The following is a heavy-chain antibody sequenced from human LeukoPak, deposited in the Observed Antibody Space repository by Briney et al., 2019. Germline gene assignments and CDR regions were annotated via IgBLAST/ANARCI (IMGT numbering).Heavy chain of an antibody. CDR1: GFTFDDYA. CDR2: ISSSSSYI. V-gene: IGHV3-21*01. Sequence: PGGSLRLSCAASGFTFDDYAMHWVRQAPGKGLEGVSSISSSSSYIYYADSVKGRFTISRDNAKNSLYLQMNSLRAEDTAVYYCAREGLEQLATTYYFDYWGQGTLVTVSS. D-gene: IGHD6-6*01. J-gene: IGHJ4*02. CDR3: AREGLEQLATTYYFDY.